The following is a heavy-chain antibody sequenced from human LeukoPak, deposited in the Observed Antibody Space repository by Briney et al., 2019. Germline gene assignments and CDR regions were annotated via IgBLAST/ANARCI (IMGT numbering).Heavy chain of an antibody. CDR3: ATESSGALDY. J-gene: IGHJ4*02. D-gene: IGHD1-26*01. Sequence: GESLRLSCATSGFSFSSTSLNWVRQAPGKGLQYVSSIDTSSYTYYADSVKGRFTISRDNAKNSLYLQMNSLRAEDTSVYYCATESSGALDYWGQGTLVTVSS. CDR1: GFSFSSTS. CDR2: IDTSSYT. V-gene: IGHV3-21*01.